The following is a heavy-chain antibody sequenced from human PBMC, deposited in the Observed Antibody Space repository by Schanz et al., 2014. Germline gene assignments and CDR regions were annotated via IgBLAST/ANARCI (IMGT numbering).Heavy chain of an antibody. CDR1: GYTFTNFF. Sequence: QVLQVQSGSELKKPGTSVKVSCKASGYTFTNFFLHWVRQAPGQGLEWMGIINPIGGSTTYAQKFRGAVTLTTDTSTDTAYLELTSLRSEDTAVYYCARGGYSSGWYDRDIAHFDYWGQGTLVTVSS. D-gene: IGHD6-19*01. CDR3: ARGGYSSGWYDRDIAHFDY. V-gene: IGHV1-46*01. CDR2: INPIGGST. J-gene: IGHJ4*02.